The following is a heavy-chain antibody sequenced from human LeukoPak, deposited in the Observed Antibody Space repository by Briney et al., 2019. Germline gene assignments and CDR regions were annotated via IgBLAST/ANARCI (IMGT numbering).Heavy chain of an antibody. D-gene: IGHD3-16*01. J-gene: IGHJ6*03. CDR1: GGSLSNYH. CDR3: ARGDYYYYYYYIDV. CDR2: IYYSGGT. V-gene: IGHV4-59*01. Sequence: PSETLSLTCTVSGGSLSNYHWSWIPQPPGKGLEWIGNIYYSGGTNYNPSLKSRVTISVDTSKNHFSLRLSSVTAADTAVYYCARGDYYYYYYYIDVWGKGTAVTISS.